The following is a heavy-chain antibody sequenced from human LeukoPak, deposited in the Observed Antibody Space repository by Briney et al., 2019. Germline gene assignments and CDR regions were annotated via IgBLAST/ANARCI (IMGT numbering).Heavy chain of an antibody. V-gene: IGHV4-59*01. CDR3: ASGGFGELFPSHHDAFDI. CDR1: GGSISSYY. D-gene: IGHD3-10*01. Sequence: SETLSLTCTVSGGSISSYYWSWIRQPPGKGLEWLGYIYYSGSTNYNPSLKSRVTISVDTSKNQFSLKLSSVTAADTAVYYCASGGFGELFPSHHDAFDIWGQGTMVTVSS. CDR2: IYYSGST. J-gene: IGHJ3*02.